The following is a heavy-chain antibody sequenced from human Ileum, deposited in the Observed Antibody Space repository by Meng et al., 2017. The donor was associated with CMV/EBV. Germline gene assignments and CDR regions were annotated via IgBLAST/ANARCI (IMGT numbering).Heavy chain of an antibody. CDR3: ATHRFGFDRGINISDY. D-gene: IGHD3-10*01. Sequence: FTFINIGFHWFRKAPGKGRGWVAVIWYNGSNEKYEDPVKGRVTISRDNSKKTLYLQMNSLRAEDTALYVCATHRFGFDRGINISDYWGQGTLVTVSS. CDR1: FTFINIG. J-gene: IGHJ4*02. CDR2: IWYNGSNE. V-gene: IGHV3-33*01.